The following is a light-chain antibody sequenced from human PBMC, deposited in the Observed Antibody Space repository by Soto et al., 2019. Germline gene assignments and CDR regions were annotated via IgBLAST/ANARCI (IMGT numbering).Light chain of an antibody. J-gene: IGLJ1*01. Sequence: QSALTQPASVSGSPGQSITISCTGTSSDVGGYNYVSWYQQHPGKAPKLMIYDVSNRPSGVSNRFSGSKSGNTASLTISGLQAEDEADYDCSSYTSSSTLYVFGTGTKLTVL. CDR1: SSDVGGYNY. CDR2: DVS. CDR3: SSYTSSSTLYV. V-gene: IGLV2-14*01.